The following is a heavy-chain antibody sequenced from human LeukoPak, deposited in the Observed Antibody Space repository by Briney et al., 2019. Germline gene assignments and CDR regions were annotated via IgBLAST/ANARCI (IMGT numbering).Heavy chain of an antibody. CDR2: ISSSSDYI. J-gene: IGHJ4*02. Sequence: GGSLRLSCAASGFIFSTYSMNWVRQAPGKGLEWVSAISSSSDYIFYADSVKGRFTISRDNAKDSLYLQMNNLRAEDTAVYYCACNRRDVGTYFDYWGQGALVAVSS. CDR1: GFIFSTYS. CDR3: ACNRRDVGTYFDY. V-gene: IGHV3-21*01. D-gene: IGHD5-24*01.